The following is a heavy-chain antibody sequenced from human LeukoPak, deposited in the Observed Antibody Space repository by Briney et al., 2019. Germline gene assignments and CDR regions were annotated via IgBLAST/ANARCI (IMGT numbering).Heavy chain of an antibody. J-gene: IGHJ6*03. Sequence: ASVKVSCKAFGYTFTSNYMHWVRQAPGQGLEWMGWMNPNSGNTGYAQKFQGRVTMTRDMSTSTVYMELSSLRSEDTAVYYCARDRGYSGYDSADYYMDVWGKGTTVTVSS. CDR2: MNPNSGNT. CDR3: ARDRGYSGYDSADYYMDV. CDR1: GYTFTSNY. D-gene: IGHD5-12*01. V-gene: IGHV1-46*01.